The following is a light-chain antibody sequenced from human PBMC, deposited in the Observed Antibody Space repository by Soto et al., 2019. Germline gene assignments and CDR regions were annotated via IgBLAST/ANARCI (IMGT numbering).Light chain of an antibody. CDR3: QQRSNWPPTIT. CDR1: QSVSSY. V-gene: IGKV3-11*01. J-gene: IGKJ3*01. CDR2: DAS. Sequence: EIVLTQSPATLSLSPGERATLSCRASQSVSSYFAWYQQKPGQAPRLLIYDASNRATGIPARFSGSGSGTDFTLTISSLEPEDFAVYYCQQRSNWPPTITFGPGTKVDIK.